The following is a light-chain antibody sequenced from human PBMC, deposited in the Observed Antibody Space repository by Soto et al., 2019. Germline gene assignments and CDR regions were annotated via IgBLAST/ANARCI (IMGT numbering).Light chain of an antibody. CDR3: QQSYSTPPYT. J-gene: IGKJ2*01. CDR2: ATS. CDR1: QSISNY. V-gene: IGKV1-39*01. Sequence: DIQMTQSPSSLSASVGDRVTITCRASQSISNYLNWYQQKPGQAPKLLIYATSNLQRGVPSRFSGSGSGTDFPLTISSLQPEDFATYYCQQSYSTPPYTFGQGTNRESK.